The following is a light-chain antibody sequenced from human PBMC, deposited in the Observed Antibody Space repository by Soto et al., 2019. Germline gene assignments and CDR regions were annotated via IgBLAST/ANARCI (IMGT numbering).Light chain of an antibody. V-gene: IGKV3-15*01. J-gene: IGKJ5*01. CDR1: QSVSSN. CDR2: GAS. Sequence: VVVKQSPATLSVTPGERATLSCRASQSVSSNLAWYQQKPGQAPRLLIYGASTRATGIPARFSGSGSGTEFTLTISSLQSEDFAVYYCHQYDNWPKTFGQGTRLEI. CDR3: HQYDNWPKT.